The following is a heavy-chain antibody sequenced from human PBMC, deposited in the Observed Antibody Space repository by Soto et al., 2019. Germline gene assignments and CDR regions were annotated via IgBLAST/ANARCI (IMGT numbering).Heavy chain of an antibody. CDR3: ARDTSSSWYVGY. Sequence: QVQLVESGGGVVQPGRSLRLSCAASGFTFSSYGMHWVRQAPGKGLEWVAVIWYDGSNKYYADSVKGRFTISRDNSKNTLYLQMNSLRAEDTAVYYCARDTSSSWYVGYWGQGTLVTVSS. CDR1: GFTFSSYG. J-gene: IGHJ4*02. CDR2: IWYDGSNK. V-gene: IGHV3-33*01. D-gene: IGHD6-13*01.